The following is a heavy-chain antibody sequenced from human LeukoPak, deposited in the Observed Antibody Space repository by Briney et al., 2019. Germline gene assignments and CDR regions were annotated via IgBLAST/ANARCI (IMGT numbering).Heavy chain of an antibody. J-gene: IGHJ4*02. CDR1: GFTFSSYA. CDR2: ISGSGRTT. CDR3: AKDRGIAAAGSRFDY. V-gene: IGHV3-23*01. D-gene: IGHD6-13*01. Sequence: GGSLRLSCAASGFTFSSYAMSWVRQAPGKGLEWVSAISGSGRTTYYADSVKGRFTISRDNSKNTLYLQMNSLRAEDTAVYYCAKDRGIAAAGSRFDYWGQGTLVTVSS.